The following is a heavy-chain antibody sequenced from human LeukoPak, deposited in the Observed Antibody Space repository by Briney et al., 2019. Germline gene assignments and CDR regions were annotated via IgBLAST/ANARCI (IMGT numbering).Heavy chain of an antibody. J-gene: IGHJ4*02. V-gene: IGHV3-66*01. CDR1: GFTVSSNY. Sequence: GGSLRLSCAASGFTVSSNYMSWVRQAPGKGLEWVSVIYSGGSTYYADSVKGRFTISRDNSKNTLYLQMNSLRAEDTAAYYCAKGTLGYCSSTNCYYFDYWGQGALVTVSS. CDR3: AKGTLGYCSSTNCYYFDY. CDR2: IYSGGST. D-gene: IGHD2-2*01.